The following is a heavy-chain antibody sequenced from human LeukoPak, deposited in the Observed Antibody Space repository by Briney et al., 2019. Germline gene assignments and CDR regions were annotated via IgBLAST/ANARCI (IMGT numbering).Heavy chain of an antibody. CDR3: TRHLGGSSWIDY. J-gene: IGHJ4*02. D-gene: IGHD6-13*01. CDR1: GGSISSSGYC. V-gene: IGHV4-39*01. CDR2: ICYSETT. Sequence: SETLSLTCTVSGGSISSSGYCWGWIRQPPGKGLEWIGNICYSETTYYNPSLKSRVTISVDTSKKQLSLKLNSVTAADTAVYYCTRHLGGSSWIDYWGQGTLVTVSS.